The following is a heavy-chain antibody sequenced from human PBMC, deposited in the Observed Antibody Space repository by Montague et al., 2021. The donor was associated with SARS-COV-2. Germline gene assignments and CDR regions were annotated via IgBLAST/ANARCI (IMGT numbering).Heavy chain of an antibody. CDR2: ISSSSSYI. D-gene: IGHD3-10*01. V-gene: IGHV3-21*01. J-gene: IGHJ6*02. Sequence: SLRLSCAASGFTFSSYSMNWVRQAPGKGLKWVSSISSSSSYIYYAESVKGRFTISRDNAKNSLYLQMNSLRAEDTAVYYCARDPLDYGLWSSGSYYNAYYYYYGMDVWGQGTTVTVSS. CDR3: ARDPLDYGLWSSGSYYNAYYYYYGMDV. CDR1: GFTFSSYS.